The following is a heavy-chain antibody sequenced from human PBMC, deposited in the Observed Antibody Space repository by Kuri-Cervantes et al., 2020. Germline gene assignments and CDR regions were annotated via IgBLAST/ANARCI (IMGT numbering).Heavy chain of an antibody. CDR2: IKQDGSER. CDR1: GFTFSNAW. CDR3: ARDGYYDNSGY. D-gene: IGHD3-22*01. J-gene: IGHJ4*02. V-gene: IGHV3-7*01. Sequence: GGSLRLSCAASGFTFSNAWMSWVRQAPGKGLEWVANIKQDGSERNYGNSVRGRFTISRDNAKNSLYLQMNSLRAEDTAAYFCARDGYYDNSGYWGQGTLVTVSS.